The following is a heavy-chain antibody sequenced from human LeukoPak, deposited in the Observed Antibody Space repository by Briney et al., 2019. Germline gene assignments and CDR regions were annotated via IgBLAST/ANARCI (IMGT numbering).Heavy chain of an antibody. CDR2: IKTDGSNT. CDR1: GFTFSGYW. V-gene: IGHV3-74*01. J-gene: IGHJ4*02. CDR3: TRTYYYDSRDYFDY. D-gene: IGHD3-22*01. Sequence: GGSLRLSCAASGFTFSGYWMHWVRQVPGKGLVWVSRIKTDGSNTVYADNVKGRFTISRDNARNTLYLQMNSLRVEDTAVYYCTRTYYYDSRDYFDYWGQGALVTVSS.